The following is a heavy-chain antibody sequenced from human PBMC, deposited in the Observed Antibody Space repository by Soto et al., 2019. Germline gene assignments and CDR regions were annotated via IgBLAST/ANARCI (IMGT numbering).Heavy chain of an antibody. D-gene: IGHD6-13*01. J-gene: IGHJ4*02. CDR1: GFTFSTYA. V-gene: IGHV3-23*01. CDR3: AKGSASGVPYYFDY. Sequence: GGSLRLSCAASGFTFSTYAMSWVRQAPGKGLEWVSAISDSGGSAYYADSMKGRFTISRDNSKNTLYLQMNSLRAEDTAVYYCAKGSASGVPYYFDYWGQGTLVTVSS. CDR2: ISDSGGSA.